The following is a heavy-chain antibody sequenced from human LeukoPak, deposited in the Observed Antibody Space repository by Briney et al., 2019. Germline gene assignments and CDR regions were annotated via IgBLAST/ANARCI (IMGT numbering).Heavy chain of an antibody. CDR3: ARGGSSSWYHYYYYMDV. CDR2: IYYSGST. Sequence: KPSETLSLTCTVSGGSISSYYWSWIRQPPGKGLEWIGYIYYSGSTNYNPSLKSRVTISVDTSKNQFSLKLSSVTAADTAVYYCARGGSSSWYHYYYYMDVWGKGTTVTVSS. V-gene: IGHV4-59*01. J-gene: IGHJ6*03. D-gene: IGHD6-13*01. CDR1: GGSISSYY.